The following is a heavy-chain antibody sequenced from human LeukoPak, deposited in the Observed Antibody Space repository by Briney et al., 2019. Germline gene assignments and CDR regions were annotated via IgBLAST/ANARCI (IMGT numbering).Heavy chain of an antibody. V-gene: IGHV4-4*07. Sequence: SETLSLTCTVSGGSISGYYWSWIRQPAGKGLEWIGRIYTSGSTNYNPSLKSRVTISVDTSKNQFSLKLSSVTVADTAVYYCARGRTDEYYYDSSGYYPPPPASAFDIWGQGTMVTVSS. CDR1: GGSISGYY. J-gene: IGHJ3*02. CDR2: IYTSGST. D-gene: IGHD3-22*01. CDR3: ARGRTDEYYYDSSGYYPPPPASAFDI.